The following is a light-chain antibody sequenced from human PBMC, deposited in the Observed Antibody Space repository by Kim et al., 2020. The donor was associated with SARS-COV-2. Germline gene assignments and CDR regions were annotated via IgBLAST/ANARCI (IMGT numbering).Light chain of an antibody. CDR2: AAS. CDR3: QKYYSDPS. J-gene: IGKJ1*01. V-gene: IGKV1-27*01. CDR1: QDISNY. Sequence: SASVGDRVTITCRASQDISNYLGWYQQKPGEVPKVLIYAASTLQSGVPSRFSGTGSGTDFTLTISSLQPEDVATYYCQKYYSDPSFGQGTKVDIK.